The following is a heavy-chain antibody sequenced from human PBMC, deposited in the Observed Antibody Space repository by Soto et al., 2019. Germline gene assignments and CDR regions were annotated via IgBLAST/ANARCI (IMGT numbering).Heavy chain of an antibody. V-gene: IGHV4-4*07. CDR2: IYATGTT. D-gene: IGHD1-1*01. J-gene: IGHJ5*02. CDR1: GASISGFY. CDR3: VRDGTKTLRDWFDP. Sequence: SETLSLTCTVSGASISGFYWSWIRKSAGKGLEWIGRIYATGTTDYNPSLKSRVMMSVDTSKKQFSLKLRSVTAADTAVYYCVRDGTKTLRDWFDPWGQGIPVNVS.